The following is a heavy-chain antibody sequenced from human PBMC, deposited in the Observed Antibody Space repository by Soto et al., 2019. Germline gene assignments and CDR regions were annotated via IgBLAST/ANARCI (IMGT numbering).Heavy chain of an antibody. CDR1: GYTFTGYY. Sequence: ASVKVSCKASGYTFTGYYMHWVRQAPLQGLEWMGWINPNSRGTNYAQKFQGRGTMTRDTSISTDYLELSRLRSDDTAVYYCASVHTYWGTWFDPWGQGPLVTVS. D-gene: IGHD2-21*01. V-gene: IGHV1-2*02. J-gene: IGHJ5*02. CDR3: ASVHTYWGTWFDP. CDR2: INPNSRGT.